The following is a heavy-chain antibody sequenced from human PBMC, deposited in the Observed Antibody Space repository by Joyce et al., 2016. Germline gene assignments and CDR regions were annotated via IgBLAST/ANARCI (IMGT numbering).Heavy chain of an antibody. CDR3: TKDDGWVAVS. D-gene: IGHD1-26*01. CDR2: INMGGTTT. Sequence: EVHLLDSGGGLVQPGGSLRLSCAASGFTFTSHGMSWVRQVPGKGVEMVSGINMGGTTTYYADSVKGRFTISKDNSQNILYLQMNSLRVDDTALYFCTKDDGWVAVSWGQGTLVSVSS. J-gene: IGHJ5*02. CDR1: GFTFTSHG. V-gene: IGHV3-23*03.